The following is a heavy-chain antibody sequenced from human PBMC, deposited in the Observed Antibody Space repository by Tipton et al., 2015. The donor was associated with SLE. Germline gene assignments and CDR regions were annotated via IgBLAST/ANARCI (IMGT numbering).Heavy chain of an antibody. Sequence: TLSLTCTVSGGSISSYYWSWIRPPPGKGLEWIGHIYTSGSTHYNPSLKSRVTISVDTSKNQFSLKLSSVTAADTAVYYCAREDSSSWFLDYWGQGTLVTVSS. V-gene: IGHV4-4*08. D-gene: IGHD6-13*01. CDR3: AREDSSSWFLDY. J-gene: IGHJ4*02. CDR2: IYTSGST. CDR1: GGSISSYY.